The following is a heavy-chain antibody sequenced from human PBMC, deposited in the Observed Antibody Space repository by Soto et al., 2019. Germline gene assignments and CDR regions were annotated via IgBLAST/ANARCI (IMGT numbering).Heavy chain of an antibody. Sequence: SETLSLTCTVSGGSISSGGYYWSWIRQHPGKGLEWIGYIYYSGSTYYNPSLKSRVTISVDTSKNQFSLKLSSVTAADTAVYYCASYRGIVGATAFDYWGQGTLVTVSS. CDR3: ASYRGIVGATAFDY. D-gene: IGHD1-26*01. CDR2: IYYSGST. CDR1: GGSISSGGYY. J-gene: IGHJ4*02. V-gene: IGHV4-31*03.